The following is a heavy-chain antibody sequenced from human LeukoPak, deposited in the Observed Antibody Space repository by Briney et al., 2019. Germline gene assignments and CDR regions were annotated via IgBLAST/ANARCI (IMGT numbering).Heavy chain of an antibody. CDR1: GGSISSYY. V-gene: IGHV4-4*07. CDR2: IYTSGST. Sequence: SETLSLTCTVSGGSISSYYWSWIRQPAGKGLEWIGRIYTSGSTNYNPSLKSRVTMSVDTYKNQFSLKLSSVTAADTAVYYCARHPFGELHTEYFQEWGQGTLVTVSS. J-gene: IGHJ1*01. CDR3: ARHPFGELHTEYFQE. D-gene: IGHD3-10*01.